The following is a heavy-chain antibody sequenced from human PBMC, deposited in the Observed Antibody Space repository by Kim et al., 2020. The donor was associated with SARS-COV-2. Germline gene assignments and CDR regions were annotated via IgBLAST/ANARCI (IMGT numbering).Heavy chain of an antibody. V-gene: IGHV3-30*02. J-gene: IGHJ4*02. CDR3: AKGSGSYYSYFDY. D-gene: IGHD3-10*01. Sequence: YADSVKGRFTISRDNSKNTLYLQMNRLRAEDTAVYYCAKGSGSYYSYFDYWGQGTLVTVSS.